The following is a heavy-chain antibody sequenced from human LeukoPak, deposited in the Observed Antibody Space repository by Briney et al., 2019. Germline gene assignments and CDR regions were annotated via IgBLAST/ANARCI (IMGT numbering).Heavy chain of an antibody. D-gene: IGHD6-13*01. V-gene: IGHV4-39*07. CDR2: IYYSGST. CDR1: GGSISSSSYY. J-gene: IGHJ4*02. CDR3: ARDTYSRSWYYFDS. Sequence: SETLSLTCTVSGGSISSSSYYWGWIRQPPGKGLEWIGSIYYSGSTNYNPSLKSRVTISVDTSKNQLSLKLSSVTAADTAVYYCARDTYSRSWYYFDSWGQGTLVTVSS.